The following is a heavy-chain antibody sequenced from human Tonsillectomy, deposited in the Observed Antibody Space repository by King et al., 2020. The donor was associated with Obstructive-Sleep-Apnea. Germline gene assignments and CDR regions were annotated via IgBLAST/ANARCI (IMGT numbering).Heavy chain of an antibody. J-gene: IGHJ6*02. CDR3: ARVAFSSPHFYYCGMDV. CDR2: INSDGSST. V-gene: IGHV3-74*03. CDR1: GFTFSSYW. Sequence: EVQLVESGGGLVQPGGSLRLSCAASGFTFSSYWMQWVLQAPGTGLVWVSRINSDGSSTTYADSVEGRFTISRDNAKNTLFLQMNSLRAEETAVYYCARVAFSSPHFYYCGMDVWGQGTTVTVSS. D-gene: IGHD3-3*02.